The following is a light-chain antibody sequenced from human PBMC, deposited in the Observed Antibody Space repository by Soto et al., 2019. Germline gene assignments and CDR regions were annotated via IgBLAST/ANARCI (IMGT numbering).Light chain of an antibody. CDR2: KAS. J-gene: IGKJ1*01. CDR1: QSVLNW. V-gene: IGKV1-5*03. Sequence: DIQLTQSPSTLSASVGDRVTLTCRASQSVLNWLAWYQQKPGKAPKLLIYKASSLQSGVPSTFSGSGSGTEFTLTISSLQPDDFSSYYCQHYFRYPWTFGQGTKVDIK. CDR3: QHYFRYPWT.